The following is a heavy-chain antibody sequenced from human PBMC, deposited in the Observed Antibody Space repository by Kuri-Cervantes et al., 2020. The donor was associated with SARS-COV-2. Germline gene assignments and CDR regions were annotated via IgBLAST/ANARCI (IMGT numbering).Heavy chain of an antibody. J-gene: IGHJ6*02. V-gene: IGHV1-69*13. CDR2: IIPIFGTA. CDR1: GGTFSSYA. CDR3: ARGGRGYCSSTSCYNCYYYGMDV. D-gene: IGHD2-2*01. Sequence: SVKVSCKASGGTFSSYAISWVRQAPGQGLEWMGGIIPIFGTANYAQKFQGRVTITADESTSTAYMELSSLRSEDTAVYYCARGGRGYCSSTSCYNCYYYGMDVWGQGTTVTVSS.